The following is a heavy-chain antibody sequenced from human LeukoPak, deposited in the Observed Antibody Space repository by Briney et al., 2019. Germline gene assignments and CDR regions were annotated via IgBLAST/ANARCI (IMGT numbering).Heavy chain of an antibody. V-gene: IGHV4-61*02. Sequence: PSETLSLTCTVSGGSISSGSYYWSWIRPPAGKGLEWIGRIYTSGSTNYNPSLKSRVTISVDTSKNPFSLKLSPVTAADTAVYYCARDTSSTLLVLNWGQGTLVTVSS. J-gene: IGHJ4*02. CDR3: ARDTSSTLLVLN. D-gene: IGHD2/OR15-2a*01. CDR1: GGSISSGSYY. CDR2: IYTSGST.